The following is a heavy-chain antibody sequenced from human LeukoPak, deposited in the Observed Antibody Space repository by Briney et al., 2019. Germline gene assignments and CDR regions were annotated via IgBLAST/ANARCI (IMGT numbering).Heavy chain of an antibody. Sequence: GGSLRLSCAASGFTFDDYAMHWVRQAPGEGLEWVSGISWNSGSIGYADSVKGRFTISRDNAKNSLYLQMNSLRAEDTALYYCAKSQGERRYYYYGMDVWGQVTTVTVSS. J-gene: IGHJ6*02. CDR1: GFTFDDYA. CDR3: AKSQGERRYYYYGMDV. CDR2: ISWNSGSI. D-gene: IGHD1-26*01. V-gene: IGHV3-9*01.